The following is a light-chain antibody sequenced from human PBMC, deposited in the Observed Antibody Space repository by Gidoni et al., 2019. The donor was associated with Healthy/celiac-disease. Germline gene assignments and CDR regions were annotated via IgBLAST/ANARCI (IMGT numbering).Light chain of an antibody. CDR2: DAS. Sequence: DIQMTQSPSTLSASVGDRVTITCRASQSISSWLAWYQQKPGKAPKLLIYDASSLEIGVPSRFSGSGSGTEFTLTISSLQPDDFATYDCQQYNSYSLTFGGGTKVEIK. V-gene: IGKV1-5*01. CDR3: QQYNSYSLT. J-gene: IGKJ4*01. CDR1: QSISSW.